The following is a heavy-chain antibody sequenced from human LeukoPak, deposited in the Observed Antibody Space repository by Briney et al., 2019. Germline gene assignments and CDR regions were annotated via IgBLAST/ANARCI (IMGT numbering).Heavy chain of an antibody. CDR1: GGSISSGDYY. D-gene: IGHD5-12*01. CDR3: ARTHSDYEYYFDY. J-gene: IGHJ4*02. Sequence: PSQTLSLTCSVSGGSISSGDYYWSWIRQPPWKGLEWIGYIYYSGSTYYSPSLKSRVTISVDTSKNQFSLKLSSVTAADTAVYYCARTHSDYEYYFDYWGQGTLVTVSS. V-gene: IGHV4-30-4*08. CDR2: IYYSGST.